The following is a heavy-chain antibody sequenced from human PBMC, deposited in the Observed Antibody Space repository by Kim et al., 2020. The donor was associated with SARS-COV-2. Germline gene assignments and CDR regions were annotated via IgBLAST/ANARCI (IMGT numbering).Heavy chain of an antibody. J-gene: IGHJ6*02. D-gene: IGHD4-17*01. CDR3: AGPLDDKYGDYDVRNYYYYYGMDV. V-gene: IGHV1-3*01. CDR2: INAGNGNT. CDR1: GYTFTSYA. Sequence: ASVKVSCKASGYTFTSYAMHWVRQAPGQRLEWMGWINAGNGNTKYSQKFQGRVTITRDTSASTAYMELSSLRSEDTAVYYCAGPLDDKYGDYDVRNYYYYYGMDVWGQGTTVTVSS.